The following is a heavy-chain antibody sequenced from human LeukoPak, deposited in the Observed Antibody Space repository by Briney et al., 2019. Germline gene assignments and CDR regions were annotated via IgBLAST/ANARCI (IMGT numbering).Heavy chain of an antibody. V-gene: IGHV3-7*01. CDR2: FKQDVSEK. D-gene: IGHD2-15*01. J-gene: IGHJ6*03. CDR3: AKDARRVRDIVMVFGRGRGYMDV. CDR1: GFTFSSYW. Sequence: GGSLRLSCAASGFTFSSYWMSWVRQAPGKGLEWVANFKQDVSEKYYVDSVKGRFTISRDNAKNSLYLQTNSLRAEDTAVYYCAKDARRVRDIVMVFGRGRGYMDVWGKGTTVTISS.